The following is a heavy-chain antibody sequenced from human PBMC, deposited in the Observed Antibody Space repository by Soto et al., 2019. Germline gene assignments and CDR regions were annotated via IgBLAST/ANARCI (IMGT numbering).Heavy chain of an antibody. CDR3: ASLRRVPDYYYYYGMDV. V-gene: IGHV4-39*01. D-gene: IGHD2-2*01. CDR2: IYYSGST. J-gene: IGHJ6*02. Sequence: QLQLQESGPGLVKPSETLSLTCTVSGGSISSSSYYWGWIRQPPGKGLEWIGSIYYSGSTYYNPSLRGRVTISVDTSKNQFSLKLSSVTAADTAVYYCASLRRVPDYYYYYGMDVWGQGTTVTVSS. CDR1: GGSISSSSYY.